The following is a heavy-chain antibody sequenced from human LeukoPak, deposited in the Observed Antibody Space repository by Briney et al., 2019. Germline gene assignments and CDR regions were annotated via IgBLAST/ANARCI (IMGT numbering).Heavy chain of an antibody. CDR3: ARDPSSGDPFDY. D-gene: IGHD6-19*01. Sequence: GGSLRLSCAASGFTFSSYSMNWVRQAPGKGLEWVSSISSSSSYIYHADSVKGRFTISRDNAKNSLYLQMNSLRAEDTAVYYCARDPSSGDPFDYWGQGTLVTVSS. CDR1: GFTFSSYS. V-gene: IGHV3-21*01. CDR2: ISSSSSYI. J-gene: IGHJ4*02.